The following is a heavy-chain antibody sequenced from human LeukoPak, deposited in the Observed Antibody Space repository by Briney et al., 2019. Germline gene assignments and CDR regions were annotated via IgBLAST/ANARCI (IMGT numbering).Heavy chain of an antibody. CDR1: GFTFSSYG. CDR2: IRYDGSNK. J-gene: IGHJ4*02. D-gene: IGHD6-19*01. V-gene: IGHV3-30*02. Sequence: GGSLRLSCAASGFTFSSYGMHWVRQAPGKGLEWVAFIRYDGSNKYYADSVKGRFTISRDNSKNTLYLQVNSLRAEDTAVYYCAKGGIAVADTLFPGLYYFDYWGQGTLVTVSS. CDR3: AKGGIAVADTLFPGLYYFDY.